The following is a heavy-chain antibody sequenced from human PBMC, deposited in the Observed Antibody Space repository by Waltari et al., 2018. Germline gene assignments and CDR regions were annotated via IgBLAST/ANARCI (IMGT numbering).Heavy chain of an antibody. J-gene: IGHJ5*02. CDR1: GFPFHPYA. CDR2: ISISDAT. V-gene: IGHV3-23*01. CDR3: AKPFYNWDDPLVS. Sequence: EVQLLESGGELVQAGGSLGISCAVAGFPFHPYAINWVRRAPGTGLQWDAAISISDATFHADSVKGRFTISRDTSKDTVYLQMNSLSPDDTAVYYCAKPFYNWDDPLVSWGQGTLVTVSS. D-gene: IGHD1-20*01.